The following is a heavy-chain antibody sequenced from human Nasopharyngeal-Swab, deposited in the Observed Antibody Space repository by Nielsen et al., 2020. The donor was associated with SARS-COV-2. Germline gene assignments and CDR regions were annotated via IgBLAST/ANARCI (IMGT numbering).Heavy chain of an antibody. CDR2: IWYDGSNK. CDR3: ARVIPTTTVATY. J-gene: IGHJ4*02. CDR1: GFTFSSYG. V-gene: IGHV3-33*01. D-gene: IGHD4-17*01. Sequence: GESLKISCAASGFTFSSYGMHWVRQAPGKGLEWVAVIWYDGSNKYYADSVKGRFTISRDNSKNTPYLQMNSLRAEDTAVYYCARVIPTTTVATYWGQGTLVTVSS.